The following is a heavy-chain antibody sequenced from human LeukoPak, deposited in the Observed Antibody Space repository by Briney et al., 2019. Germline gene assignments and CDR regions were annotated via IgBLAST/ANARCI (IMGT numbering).Heavy chain of an antibody. CDR3: ARVQWLPLDVFNF. J-gene: IGHJ3*01. CDR2: IHYSGGT. CDR1: GGSVSSYY. V-gene: IGHV4-59*02. D-gene: IGHD6-19*01. Sequence: KPSETLSLTCTVSGGSVSSYYWSWIRQPPGKGLEWIGYIHYSGGTDYNPSLKSRVTISVDTSKNQFSLKMNSVTAADTAIYYCARVQWLPLDVFNFWGQGTMVTVSS.